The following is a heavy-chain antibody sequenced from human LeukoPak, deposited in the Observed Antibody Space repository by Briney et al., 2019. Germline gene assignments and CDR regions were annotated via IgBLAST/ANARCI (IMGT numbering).Heavy chain of an antibody. D-gene: IGHD3-10*01. CDR3: ARAKPKRLWFGEFT. J-gene: IGHJ5*02. V-gene: IGHV4-39*07. CDR2: IYYSGST. CDR1: GGSISSSSYY. Sequence: SETLSLTCTVSGGSISSSSYYWGWIRQPPGKGLEWIGSIYYSGSTYYNPSLKSRVTISVDTSKNQFSLKLSSVTAADTAVYYCARAKPKRLWFGEFTWGQGTLVTVSS.